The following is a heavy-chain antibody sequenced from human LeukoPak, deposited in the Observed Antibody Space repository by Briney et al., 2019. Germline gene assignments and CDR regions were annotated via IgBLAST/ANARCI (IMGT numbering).Heavy chain of an antibody. Sequence: GGSLRLSCVASGITFSSYSMNWVRQAPGKGLEWVSYISSFSGTINYADSVKGRFTISRDNAKNSLYLQMNSLRAEDTAVYYCTRDQGGVGYWGQGTLVTVSS. CDR2: ISSFSGTI. V-gene: IGHV3-48*01. CDR3: TRDQGGVGY. D-gene: IGHD3-16*01. CDR1: GITFSSYS. J-gene: IGHJ4*02.